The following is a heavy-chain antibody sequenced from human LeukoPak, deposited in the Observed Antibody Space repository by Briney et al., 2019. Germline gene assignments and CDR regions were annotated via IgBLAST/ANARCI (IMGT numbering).Heavy chain of an antibody. D-gene: IGHD3-22*01. CDR3: ARAEGLRDSSGYYYEYRGFEI. CDR1: DYSISSGYY. Sequence: PSETLSLTCTVSDYSISSGYYWGWIRQPPGKGLEWIGSFFYTGSTYYNPSVTSRVTISLDTSKNQFSLKLTSVTAADTAVYYCARAEGLRDSSGYYYEYRGFEIWGQGTMVTVSS. V-gene: IGHV4-38-2*02. J-gene: IGHJ3*02. CDR2: FFYTGST.